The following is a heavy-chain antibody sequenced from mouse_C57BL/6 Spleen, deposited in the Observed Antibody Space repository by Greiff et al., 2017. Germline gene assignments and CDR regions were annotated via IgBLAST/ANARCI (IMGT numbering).Heavy chain of an antibody. J-gene: IGHJ3*01. CDR3: ARQGERRGFAY. CDR1: GFTFSDYG. Sequence: EVKLMESGGGLVQPGGSLKLSCAASGFTFSDYGMAWVRQAPRKGPEWVAFISNLAYSIYYADTVTGRFTISRENAKNPLYLEMSSLRSEDTAMYYCARQGERRGFAYWGQGTLVTVSA. V-gene: IGHV5-15*01. CDR2: ISNLAYSI. D-gene: IGHD2-12*01.